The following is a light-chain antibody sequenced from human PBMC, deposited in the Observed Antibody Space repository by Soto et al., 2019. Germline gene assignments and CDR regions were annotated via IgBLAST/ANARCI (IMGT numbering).Light chain of an antibody. J-gene: IGLJ1*01. CDR1: SSDVVSYNL. V-gene: IGLV2-23*01. CDR3: FSYAGNSLNYV. Sequence: QSVLTQPASVSGSPGQSITISFTGPSSDVVSYNLVSWYQQHPGKAPKLMIYEASKRPSGISSRFSGSKSGNAASLTISGLQAEDEADYYCFSYAGNSLNYVFGTGTKVTVL. CDR2: EAS.